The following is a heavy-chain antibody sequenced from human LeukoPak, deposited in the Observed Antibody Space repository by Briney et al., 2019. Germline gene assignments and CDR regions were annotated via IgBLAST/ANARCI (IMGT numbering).Heavy chain of an antibody. CDR2: INPNSGGN. CDR3: ARLGRYDAFDI. Sequence: ASVKVSCKAYVYAFTGYYMHWVRQAPGQGLEWMGRINPNSGGNNYAQKFQGRGTITRGTSISTAYMELSRLRSDDTAVYYCARLGRYDAFDIWGQGTMVTVS. D-gene: IGHD1-26*01. V-gene: IGHV1-2*06. J-gene: IGHJ3*02. CDR1: VYAFTGYY.